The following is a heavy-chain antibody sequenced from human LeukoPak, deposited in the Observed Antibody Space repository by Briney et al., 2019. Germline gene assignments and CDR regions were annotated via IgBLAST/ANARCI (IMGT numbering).Heavy chain of an antibody. J-gene: IGHJ3*02. CDR1: GDSVSSGGYR. D-gene: IGHD2-21*02. V-gene: IGHV4-31*11. CDR3: ARDVVVTSSPDAFDI. CDR2: ISNSGTT. Sequence: PSETLSLTCAVSGDSVSSGGYRWTWIRQHPGKGLEWIGYISNSGTTSYNPSLKSRVSISVDTSNNQFSLRLSSVTAADTAVYYRARDVVVTSSPDAFDIWGQGTMVTVSS.